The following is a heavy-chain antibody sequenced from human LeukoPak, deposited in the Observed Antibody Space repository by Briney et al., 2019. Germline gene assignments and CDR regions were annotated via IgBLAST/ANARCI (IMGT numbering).Heavy chain of an antibody. D-gene: IGHD3-16*01. V-gene: IGHV1-2*02. CDR3: ARDWGLPAGWVVYLDY. Sequence: ASVKVSCKASGYTFTVHYLHWVRQAPGQGPEWMGWFNPNSGDANYAQRFQGRVTMTRVTSISTAYMEMKGLTIDDTAVYYCARDWGLPAGWVVYLDYWGQGTLVTVSS. CDR1: GYTFTVHY. CDR2: FNPNSGDA. J-gene: IGHJ4*02.